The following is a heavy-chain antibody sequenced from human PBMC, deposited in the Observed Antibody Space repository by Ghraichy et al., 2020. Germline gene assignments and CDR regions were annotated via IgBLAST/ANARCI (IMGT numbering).Heavy chain of an antibody. CDR3: ARFFDSSGYYPGAGNWFDP. D-gene: IGHD3-22*01. CDR2: INHSGST. J-gene: IGHJ5*02. CDR1: GGSFSGYY. V-gene: IGHV4-34*01. Sequence: SQTLSLTCAVYGGSFSGYYWSWIRQPPGKGLEWIGEINHSGSTNYNPSLKSRVTISVDTSKNQFSLKLSSVTAADTAVYYCARFFDSSGYYPGAGNWFDPWGQGTLVTVSS.